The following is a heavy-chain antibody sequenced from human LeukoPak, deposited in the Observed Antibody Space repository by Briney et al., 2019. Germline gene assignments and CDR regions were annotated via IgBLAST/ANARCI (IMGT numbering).Heavy chain of an antibody. Sequence: ASVKVSCEASGGTFSSYAISWVRQAPGQGLEWMGGIIPIFGTANYAQKFQGRVTITADESTSTAYMELSSLRSEDTAVYYCASGSGDSSSWLDYYYYYGMDVWGQGTTVTVSS. CDR1: GGTFSSYA. V-gene: IGHV1-69*13. CDR2: IIPIFGTA. D-gene: IGHD6-13*01. CDR3: ASGSGDSSSWLDYYYYYGMDV. J-gene: IGHJ6*02.